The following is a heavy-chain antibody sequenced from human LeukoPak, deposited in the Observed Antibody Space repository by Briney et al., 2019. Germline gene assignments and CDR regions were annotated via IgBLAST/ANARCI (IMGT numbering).Heavy chain of an antibody. Sequence: GASVKVSCKASGGTFSSYAISWVRQAPGQGREWMGGIIPIFGTPTYAQKFQGRVTITTDESTSTAYMELSSLRSEDTAVYYCASGPYSSSWYNWFDPWGQGTLVTVSS. D-gene: IGHD6-13*01. CDR2: IIPIFGTP. CDR1: GGTFSSYA. CDR3: ASGPYSSSWYNWFDP. J-gene: IGHJ5*02. V-gene: IGHV1-69*05.